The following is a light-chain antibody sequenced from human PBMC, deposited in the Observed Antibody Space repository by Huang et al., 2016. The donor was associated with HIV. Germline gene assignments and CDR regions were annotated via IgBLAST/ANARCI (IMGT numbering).Light chain of an antibody. J-gene: IGKJ5*01. CDR1: QSVGTY. CDR2: SAS. V-gene: IGKV1-39*01. CDR3: QQSYGALSS. Sequence: IQMTQSLTSLSASVGDRVFISCRASQSVGTYLNWYQQKPGKAPKLLISSASTLHNGVPSRFSGGGSGTVFTLTIRGLQFDDFATYFCQQSYGALSSFGPGTRL.